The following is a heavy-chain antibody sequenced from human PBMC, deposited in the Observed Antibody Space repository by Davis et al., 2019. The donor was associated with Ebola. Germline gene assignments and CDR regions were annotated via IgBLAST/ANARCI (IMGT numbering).Heavy chain of an antibody. V-gene: IGHV1-3*01. CDR3: ARGCSSTSCYPNNWFDP. J-gene: IGHJ5*02. D-gene: IGHD2-2*01. CDR2: INAGNGNT. Sequence: AASVKVSCKASGYTFTSYAMHWVRQAPGQRLEWMGWINAGNGNTKYSQKFQGRVTITRDTSASTAYMELSRLRSDDTAVYYCARGCSSTSCYPNNWFDPWGQGTLVTVSS. CDR1: GYTFTSYA.